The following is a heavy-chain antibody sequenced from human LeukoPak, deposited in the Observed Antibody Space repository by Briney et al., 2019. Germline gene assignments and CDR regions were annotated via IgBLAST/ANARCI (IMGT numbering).Heavy chain of an antibody. J-gene: IGHJ4*02. CDR1: GFSFSSYD. Sequence: PGGSLRLSCAASGFSFSSYDMHWVRQAPGKGLEWVAIIWLDGSAEYYGDSVKGRFTVSRDSSKNTLYLQMDNLRVEDTAVYYCARDLNREDFDYWGQGTLVAVSS. D-gene: IGHD1-14*01. CDR2: IWLDGSAE. CDR3: ARDLNREDFDY. V-gene: IGHV3-33*01.